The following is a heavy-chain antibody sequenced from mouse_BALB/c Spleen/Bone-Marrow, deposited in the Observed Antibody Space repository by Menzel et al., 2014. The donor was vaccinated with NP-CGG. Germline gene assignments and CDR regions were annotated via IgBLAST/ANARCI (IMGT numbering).Heavy chain of an antibody. CDR3: AAITTVAY. CDR1: GFTFSSYG. J-gene: IGHJ3*01. D-gene: IGHD1-1*01. CDR2: ISGGDTYT. Sequence: EVMLVESGGGLVKPGGSLKLSCAASGFTFSSYGMSWVRQIPEERLEWVATISGGDTYTYYPDSVRGRFTISRDNAKNNLYLQMSSLRSEDTALYYCAAITTVAYWGRGTLVTVSA. V-gene: IGHV5-9-2*01.